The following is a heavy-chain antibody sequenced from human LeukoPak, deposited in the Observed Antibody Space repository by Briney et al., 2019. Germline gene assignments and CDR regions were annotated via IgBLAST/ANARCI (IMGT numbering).Heavy chain of an antibody. CDR1: GFTFTSYW. Sequence: GGSLRLSCAASGFTFTSYWIGWVRQMPGKGLEWMGIIYPGDSDTRYSPSFQGQVTISADKSISTAYLQWSSLKASDTAMYYCARRIYSNGYYLDYWGQGTLVTVSS. CDR3: ARRIYSNGYYLDY. V-gene: IGHV5-51*01. D-gene: IGHD3-22*01. CDR2: IYPGDSDT. J-gene: IGHJ4*02.